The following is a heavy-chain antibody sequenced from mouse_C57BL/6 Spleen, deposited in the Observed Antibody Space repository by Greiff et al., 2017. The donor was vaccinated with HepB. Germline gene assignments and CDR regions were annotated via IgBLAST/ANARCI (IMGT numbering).Heavy chain of an antibody. Sequence: VKLQESGAELARPGASVKMSCKASGYTFTSYTMHWVKQRPGQGLEWIGYINPSSGYTKYNQKFKDKATVTADKSSSTAYMQLSSLTSEDSAVYYCARIYYGSSYDWYFDVWGTGTTVTVSS. D-gene: IGHD1-1*01. CDR3: ARIYYGSSYDWYFDV. CDR1: GYTFTSYT. CDR2: INPSSGYT. J-gene: IGHJ1*03. V-gene: IGHV1-4*01.